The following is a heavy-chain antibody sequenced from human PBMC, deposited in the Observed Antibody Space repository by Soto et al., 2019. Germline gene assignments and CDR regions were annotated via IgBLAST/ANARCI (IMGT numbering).Heavy chain of an antibody. CDR2: INTANGDT. Sequence: QVQLVQSGAEVKKPGASVKVSCKASGSSSNTYKILWVRQAPGQGLEWMGWINTANGDTHYSQKFQDRVTITRDTSASTAYMEVSSLRSEDTAIYYCARDEDVWGQGTTVTVSS. CDR1: GSSSNTYK. V-gene: IGHV1-3*04. CDR3: ARDEDV. J-gene: IGHJ6*02.